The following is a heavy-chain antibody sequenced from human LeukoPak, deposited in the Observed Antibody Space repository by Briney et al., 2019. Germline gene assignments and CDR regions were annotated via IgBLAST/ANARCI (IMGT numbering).Heavy chain of an antibody. J-gene: IGHJ5*02. Sequence: SQTLSLTCAISGDSVSSNSSAWNWIRQSPSRGLEWLGRTYYRSKWYNDYAVSVKSRITINADTSKNQFSLQLNSVTPEDTAVYYCARIILGTMVRGVTPFDPWGQGTLVTVSS. CDR2: TYYRSKWYN. CDR3: ARIILGTMVRGVTPFDP. CDR1: GDSVSSNSSA. D-gene: IGHD3-10*01. V-gene: IGHV6-1*01.